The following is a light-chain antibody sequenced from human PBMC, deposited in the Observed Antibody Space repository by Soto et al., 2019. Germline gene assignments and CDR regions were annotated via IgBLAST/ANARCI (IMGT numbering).Light chain of an antibody. CDR3: QQYYSYPLT. CDR2: AAS. CDR1: QDIKSS. Sequence: DIQMTQSPSSLSASVGDSVTITCRASQDIKSSLAWFQQKSGEAPKPLIFAASNLQSGVPSHFSGGRSGTEFSLTISSLQPEDFATYYCQQYYSYPLTFGGGTKVDLK. V-gene: IGKV1-16*02. J-gene: IGKJ4*01.